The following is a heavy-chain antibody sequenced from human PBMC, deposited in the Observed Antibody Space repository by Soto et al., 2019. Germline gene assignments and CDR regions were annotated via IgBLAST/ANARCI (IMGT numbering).Heavy chain of an antibody. CDR2: INHRGSS. V-gene: IGHV4-34*01. D-gene: IGHD1-7*01. CDR3: ARSDNRNSLYGVDV. Sequence: PSETLSLTCAVNGGSLSGYYWSWIRQSPGKGLEWIGEINHRGSSDYNPSLKSRVTISIDASKNHVTLELTSVTAADTAVYYCARSDNRNSLYGVDVWGQGTAVIVYS. J-gene: IGHJ6*02. CDR1: GGSLSGYY.